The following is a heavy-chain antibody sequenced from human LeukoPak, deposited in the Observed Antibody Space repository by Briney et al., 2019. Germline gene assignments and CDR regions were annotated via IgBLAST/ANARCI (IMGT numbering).Heavy chain of an antibody. V-gene: IGHV1-2*02. CDR3: ARDLDWGFGESPYYFDY. J-gene: IGHJ4*02. D-gene: IGHD3-10*01. Sequence: ASVKVSCKASGYTFTGYYMHWVRQAPGQGLEWMGWINPNSGGTNYAQKFQGRVTMTRDTSISTAYMELSRLRSDDTAVYYCARDLDWGFGESPYYFDYWGRGTLVTVSS. CDR1: GYTFTGYY. CDR2: INPNSGGT.